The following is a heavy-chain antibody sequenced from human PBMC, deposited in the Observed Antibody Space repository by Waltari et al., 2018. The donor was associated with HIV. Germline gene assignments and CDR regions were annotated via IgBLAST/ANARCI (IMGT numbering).Heavy chain of an antibody. CDR1: GGSVSSGSSY. CDR3: ARYPLAEAGDSYYFMDV. V-gene: IGHV4-61*01. CDR2: IYYRGSP. D-gene: IGHD6-13*01. J-gene: IGHJ6*03. Sequence: QVQLQESGPGLLKPSETLSLTCTVSGGSVSSGSSYWTWIRQSPGKGLEWIGYIYYRGSPKYNPSLKSLVTISVDSSKNQFSLRLNSLTAADTAVYYCARYPLAEAGDSYYFMDVWGKGTTVTVSS.